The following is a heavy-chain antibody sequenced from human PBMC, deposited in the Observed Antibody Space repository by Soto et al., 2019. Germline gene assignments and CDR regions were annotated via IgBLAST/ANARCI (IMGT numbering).Heavy chain of an antibody. Sequence: PGGSLRLSCAASGFTFSGYAMSWVRQAPGKGLEWVSAISGGGSSTYYADSVKGRFTISRDNSKNTLYLQMNSLRAEDTAVYYCANVVPAELLPTYFVSRGQGTLVTGS. CDR1: GFTFSGYA. D-gene: IGHD1-26*01. V-gene: IGHV3-23*01. CDR3: ANVVPAELLPTYFVS. J-gene: IGHJ4*02. CDR2: ISGGGSST.